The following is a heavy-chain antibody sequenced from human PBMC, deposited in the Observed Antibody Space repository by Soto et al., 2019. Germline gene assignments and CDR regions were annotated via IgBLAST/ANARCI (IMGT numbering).Heavy chain of an antibody. Sequence: PGGSLRLSCEASGFTFSSFAMNWVRQAPGEGLEWVSSLSGSGLTTYYADSVKGRFTVTRDNSKDTLYLQMDHLRAEDTAIYFCAGGNWNYKVNSQLDPWGQGAPVTVSS. CDR3: AGGNWNYKVNSQLDP. CDR1: GFTFSSFA. CDR2: LSGSGLTT. J-gene: IGHJ5*02. D-gene: IGHD3-10*01. V-gene: IGHV3-23*01.